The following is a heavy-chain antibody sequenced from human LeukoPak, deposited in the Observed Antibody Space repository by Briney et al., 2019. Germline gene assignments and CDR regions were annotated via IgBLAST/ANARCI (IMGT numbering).Heavy chain of an antibody. CDR3: AKAVQLFIDYYYYYGMDV. CDR1: GLTFSTLA. CDR2: ISVSGGST. Sequence: PGGSLRLSLPASGLTFSTLAMSWFRQAPGKGLEWVSAISVSGGSTYYADSVKGRFTISRDNSKNTLYLQMNSLRGEDTAVYYCAKAVQLFIDYYYYYGMDVWGQGTTVTVSS. V-gene: IGHV3-23*01. J-gene: IGHJ6*02. D-gene: IGHD5-18*01.